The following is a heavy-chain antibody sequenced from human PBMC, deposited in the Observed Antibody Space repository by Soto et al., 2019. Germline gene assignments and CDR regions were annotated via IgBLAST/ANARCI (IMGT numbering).Heavy chain of an antibody. Sequence: GGSLRLSCAASGFTFSSYDMHWVRQATGKGLEWVSAIGTAGDTYYPGSVKGRFTISRENAKNSLYLQMNSLRAGDTAVYYCARGPRYFDWLLSTPYYYGMDVWGQGTTVTVSS. CDR3: ARGPRYFDWLLSTPYYYGMDV. CDR1: GFTFSSYD. CDR2: IGTAGDT. V-gene: IGHV3-13*01. D-gene: IGHD3-9*01. J-gene: IGHJ6*02.